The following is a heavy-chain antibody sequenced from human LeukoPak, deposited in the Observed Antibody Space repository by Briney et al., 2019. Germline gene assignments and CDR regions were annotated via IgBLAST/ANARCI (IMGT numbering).Heavy chain of an antibody. CDR1: GGSISTYY. Sequence: SETLSLTCTVSGGSISTYYWNWIRQPPGKGLEWIGYIYYSGSTYYNPSLKSRVTISVDTSKNQFSLKLSSVTAADTAVYYCARDRCSSTSCYHNSYYDFWSGYSNYYYGMDVWGQGTTVTVSS. CDR2: IYYSGST. V-gene: IGHV4-30-4*08. CDR3: ARDRCSSTSCYHNSYYDFWSGYSNYYYGMDV. D-gene: IGHD3-3*01. J-gene: IGHJ6*02.